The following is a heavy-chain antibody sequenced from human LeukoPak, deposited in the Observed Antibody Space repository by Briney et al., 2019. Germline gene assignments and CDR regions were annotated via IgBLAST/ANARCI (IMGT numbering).Heavy chain of an antibody. V-gene: IGHV3-23*01. CDR2: ISGSGGST. CDR1: GFTFSSYG. Sequence: PGGSLRLSCAASGFTFSSYGMSWVRQAPGKGLEWVSAISGSGGSTSVKGRFTISRDNSKNTLYLQMNSLRAEDTAVYCCAKLLYYYDSSQPYWGQGTLVTVSS. D-gene: IGHD3-22*01. J-gene: IGHJ4*02. CDR3: AKLLYYYDSSQPY.